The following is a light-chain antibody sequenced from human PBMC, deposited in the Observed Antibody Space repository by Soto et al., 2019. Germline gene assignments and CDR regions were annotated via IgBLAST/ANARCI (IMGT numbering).Light chain of an antibody. CDR3: QQYGSPLWT. V-gene: IGKV3-20*01. CDR1: QSITSSY. Sequence: EIVLTQSPGTLSMSPGERATLSCRASQSITSSYLAWYQQKPGQAPRLLISGTFSRATGIPARFSGSGSGTDFTLTINRLEPEDFAVYYCQQYGSPLWTFGRGTKVEIK. J-gene: IGKJ1*01. CDR2: GTF.